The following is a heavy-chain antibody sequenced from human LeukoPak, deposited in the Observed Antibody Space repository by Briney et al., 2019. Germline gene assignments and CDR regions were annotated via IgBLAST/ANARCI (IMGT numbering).Heavy chain of an antibody. V-gene: IGHV3-48*01. CDR2: ISSSSSTI. CDR3: ARGVRYNWSEPHAFDI. D-gene: IGHD1-20*01. CDR1: GFTFSSYA. Sequence: GGSLRLSCAASGFTFSSYAMSWVRQAPGKGLEWVSYISSSSSTIYYADSVKGRFTISRDNAKNSLYLQMNSLRAEDTAVYYCARGVRYNWSEPHAFDIWGQGTMLTVSS. J-gene: IGHJ3*02.